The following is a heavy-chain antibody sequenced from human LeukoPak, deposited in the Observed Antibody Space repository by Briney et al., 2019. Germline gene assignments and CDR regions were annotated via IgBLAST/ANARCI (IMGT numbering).Heavy chain of an antibody. CDR1: GGSISSSNYY. V-gene: IGHV4-39*07. J-gene: IGHJ4*02. D-gene: IGHD1-26*01. Sequence: SETLSLTCTVSGGSISSSNYYWGWIRQPPGKGLEWIGYIFNSGSTYYNPSLKSRVTILVDTSKNQFSLKLTSVTAADTAVYYCARNLVGAPRYFDFWGQGTLVTVSS. CDR2: IFNSGST. CDR3: ARNLVGAPRYFDF.